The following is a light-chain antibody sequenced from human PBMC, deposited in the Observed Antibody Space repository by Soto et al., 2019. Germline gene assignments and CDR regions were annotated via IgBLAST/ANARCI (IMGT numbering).Light chain of an antibody. CDR1: NSDVGSHNF. CDR3: CSLTNGATWV. CDR2: EAS. Sequence: QSVLTQPASVSGSPGQSITISCTGTNSDVGSHNFVSWYQQYPGKAPKLLIYEASKRPSGLSNRFSGSKSGNTASLTISGLQAEDEADHNCCSLTNGATWVFGGGTKLTVL. J-gene: IGLJ3*02. V-gene: IGLV2-23*01.